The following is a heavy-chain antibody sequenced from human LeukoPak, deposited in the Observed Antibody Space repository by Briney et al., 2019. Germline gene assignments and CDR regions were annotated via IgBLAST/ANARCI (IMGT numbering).Heavy chain of an antibody. D-gene: IGHD5-24*01. Sequence: KPSETLSLTCTVSGGSISSYYWNWIRQPPGKGLEWIGYIFYSGSTNYNPSLKSRVTISVDTSKNQFSLKLSSVTAADTAVYYCAGRLWRRDGYNLSAFDIWGQETMVTVSS. J-gene: IGHJ3*02. CDR3: AGRLWRRDGYNLSAFDI. CDR1: GGSISSYY. V-gene: IGHV4-59*01. CDR2: IFYSGST.